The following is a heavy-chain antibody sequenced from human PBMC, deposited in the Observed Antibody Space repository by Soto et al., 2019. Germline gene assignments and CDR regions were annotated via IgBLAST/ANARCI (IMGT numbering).Heavy chain of an antibody. V-gene: IGHV3-23*01. CDR2: LSGSGIST. Sequence: ESGGGLVQPGGSLRLSCAASGFTFSSYAMSWVRQAPGKGLEWVSALSGSGISTYYADTVKGRFTISRDNSRNTLYLQMNSLRAENTAVYYCATSYDSSGYDYWGQGTLVTVSS. D-gene: IGHD3-22*01. CDR3: ATSYDSSGYDY. J-gene: IGHJ4*02. CDR1: GFTFSSYA.